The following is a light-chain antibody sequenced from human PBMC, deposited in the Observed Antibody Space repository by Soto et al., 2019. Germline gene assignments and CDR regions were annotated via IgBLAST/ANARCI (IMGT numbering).Light chain of an antibody. CDR2: GAS. CDR1: QSVSSN. V-gene: IGKV3-15*01. J-gene: IGKJ1*01. Sequence: EIVMTQSPATLSVSPGERATLSCRASQSVSSNLAWYQKKPGQAPRLLIYGASTRATGIPARFSGSGSGTEFTLTISSLQSEDFAVYYCQQYNNWPRTFGQGTEVEIK. CDR3: QQYNNWPRT.